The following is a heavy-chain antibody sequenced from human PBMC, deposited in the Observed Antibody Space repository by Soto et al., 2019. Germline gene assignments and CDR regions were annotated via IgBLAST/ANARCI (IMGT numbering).Heavy chain of an antibody. Sequence: GGSLRLSCAASGFTFSSYAMSWVRQAPGKGLEWVSAISGSGGSTYYADSVKGRFTISRDNSMNTLYLQMNSLRAEDTAVYYCAKAPGIAVAGNWFDPWGQGTLVTVSS. J-gene: IGHJ5*02. D-gene: IGHD6-19*01. CDR2: ISGSGGST. CDR1: GFTFSSYA. CDR3: AKAPGIAVAGNWFDP. V-gene: IGHV3-23*01.